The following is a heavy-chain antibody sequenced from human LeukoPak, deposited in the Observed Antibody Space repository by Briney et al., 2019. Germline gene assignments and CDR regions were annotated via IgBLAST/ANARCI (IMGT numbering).Heavy chain of an antibody. Sequence: PGGSLRLSCAGSGFTFYDYAMHWGRQVPGKGLEWVSGISWNRDSIVYADSVKGRFTISRDNAKNSLYLQMDSLRTEDTALYYCAKDKGVRGVVFVGDYWGQGTLVTVSS. D-gene: IGHD3-10*01. CDR2: ISWNRDSI. J-gene: IGHJ4*02. CDR1: GFTFYDYA. V-gene: IGHV3-9*01. CDR3: AKDKGVRGVVFVGDY.